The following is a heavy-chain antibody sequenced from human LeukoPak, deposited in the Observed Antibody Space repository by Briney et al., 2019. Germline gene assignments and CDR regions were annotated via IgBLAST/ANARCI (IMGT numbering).Heavy chain of an antibody. D-gene: IGHD2-15*01. CDR2: IYYSGST. J-gene: IGHJ4*02. CDR3: AVYCSGGSCFAY. V-gene: IGHV4-39*07. Sequence: PSQTLSLTCTVSGASISSSSYYWGWLRQPPGKGLEWFGSIYYSGSTYYNPSLKSRVTISVDTSKNQFSLKLSSVTAADTAVYYCAVYCSGGSCFAYWGQGTLVTVSS. CDR1: GASISSSSYY.